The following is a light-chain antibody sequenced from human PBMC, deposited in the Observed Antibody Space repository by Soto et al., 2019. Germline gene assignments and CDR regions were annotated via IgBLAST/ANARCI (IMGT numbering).Light chain of an antibody. CDR1: QPVSSN. J-gene: IGKJ2*01. V-gene: IGKV3-15*01. CDR3: QQYNNWPYT. CDR2: RAS. Sequence: EIVMTQSPATLSVSPGESATLSCRASQPVSSNLAWYRQKPGQAPTLLIYRASTRATDIPARFSGSGSRTEFTLTISSLQSEDFAVYYCQQYNNWPYTFGPGTKLEIK.